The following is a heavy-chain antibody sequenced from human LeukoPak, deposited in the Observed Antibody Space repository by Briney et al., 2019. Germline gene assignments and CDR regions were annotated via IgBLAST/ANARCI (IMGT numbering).Heavy chain of an antibody. CDR2: IYPGGSDT. CDR1: GYNFTTYW. J-gene: IGHJ4*02. D-gene: IGHD1-26*01. CDR3: ARLSGTYFEEFDY. Sequence: GESLKISCKGSGYNFTTYWIGWVRQMPGKGLEWMGIIYPGGSDTTYSPSFQGQVTISADKSISTAYLQWSSLKASDTAMYFCARLSGTYFEEFDYWGQGTLVTVSS. V-gene: IGHV5-51*01.